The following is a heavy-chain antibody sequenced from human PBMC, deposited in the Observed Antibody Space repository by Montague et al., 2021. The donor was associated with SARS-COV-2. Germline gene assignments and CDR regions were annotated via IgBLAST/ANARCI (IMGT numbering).Heavy chain of an antibody. V-gene: IGHV4-31*03. CDR1: GGSISSANYY. CDR3: ASQSGSYYNYFDL. CDR2: IYYSGSS. Sequence: TLSLTCSVSGGSISSANYYWSWIRQHPRKGLEFIGYIYYSGSSFYNPSLKSRLTISVDTSKNRFSLRLSSVTAADAAIYFCASQSGSYYNYFDLWGQGTLVTVSP. D-gene: IGHD1-26*01. J-gene: IGHJ4*02.